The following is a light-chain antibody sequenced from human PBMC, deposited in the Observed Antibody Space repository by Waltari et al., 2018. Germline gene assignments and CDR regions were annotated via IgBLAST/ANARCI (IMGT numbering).Light chain of an antibody. J-gene: IGLJ1*01. CDR2: EGS. CDR1: SSDVGRYNF. CDR3: CSYAGSTTFYV. V-gene: IGLV2-23*01. Sequence: QTALPQPAAVSASPGQSITISRTGTSSDVGRYNFVSLYQQHPAKAPKLMIYEGSKRPSGVSNRFSGSKSGNTASLTISGLQAEDEADYYCCSYAGSTTFYVFGTETKVTVL.